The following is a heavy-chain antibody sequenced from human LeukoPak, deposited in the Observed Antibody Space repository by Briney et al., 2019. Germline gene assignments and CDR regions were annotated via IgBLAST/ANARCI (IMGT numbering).Heavy chain of an antibody. CDR1: GFTFNSYG. CDR3: AREHTTVTSLLDY. CDR2: IWYDGNNK. Sequence: PGRSLRLSCAASGFTFNSYGIHWVRQAPGEGLEWVAVIWYDGNNKYYADSVKGRFTISRDSSKNTMYLQMNSLRAEDTAVYYCAREHTTVTSLLDYWGQGTLVTVSS. J-gene: IGHJ4*02. V-gene: IGHV3-33*01. D-gene: IGHD4-17*01.